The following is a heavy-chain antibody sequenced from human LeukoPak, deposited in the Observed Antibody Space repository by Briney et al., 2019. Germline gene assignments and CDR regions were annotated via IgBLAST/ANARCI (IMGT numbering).Heavy chain of an antibody. CDR2: ISSSSSYI. CDR3: ARDRSGSDYGMDV. D-gene: IGHD3-10*01. Sequence: GGSLRLSCAASGFTFSSYIMNWVRQAPGKGLEWVTSISSSSSYIYYADSVKGRFTISRDNAKNSLYLQMNSLRAEDTAVYYCARDRSGSDYGMDVWGKGTTVTVSS. V-gene: IGHV3-21*01. J-gene: IGHJ6*04. CDR1: GFTFSSYI.